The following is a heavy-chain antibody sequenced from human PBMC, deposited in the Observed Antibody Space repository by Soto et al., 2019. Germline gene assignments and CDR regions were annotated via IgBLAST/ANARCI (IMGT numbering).Heavy chain of an antibody. CDR2: IYSSGNT. D-gene: IGHD2-15*01. J-gene: IGHJ4*02. Sequence: QVQLQESGPGLVKPSETLSLTCSVSGDSMNSYYWSWNPQPPGKGLEWIGYIYSSGNTNYNPSLKSRVTISLDTSKNQFSLNLTSVTVADTAVYYCAREGRGFLVDYWGLGTLVTVSS. CDR1: GDSMNSYY. CDR3: AREGRGFLVDY. V-gene: IGHV4-4*08.